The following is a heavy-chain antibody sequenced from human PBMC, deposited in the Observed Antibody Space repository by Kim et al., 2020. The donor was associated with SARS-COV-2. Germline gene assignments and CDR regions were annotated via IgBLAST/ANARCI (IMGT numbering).Heavy chain of an antibody. D-gene: IGHD3-22*01. Sequence: ASVKVSCKASGYTFTSYAMHWVRQAPGQRLEWMGWINAGNGNTKYSQKFQGRVTITRDTSASTAYMELSSLRSEDTAVYYCARDKGTYYYDSSGYYSTGFDYWGQGTLVTVSS. CDR2: INAGNGNT. J-gene: IGHJ4*02. CDR1: GYTFTSYA. CDR3: ARDKGTYYYDSSGYYSTGFDY. V-gene: IGHV1-3*01.